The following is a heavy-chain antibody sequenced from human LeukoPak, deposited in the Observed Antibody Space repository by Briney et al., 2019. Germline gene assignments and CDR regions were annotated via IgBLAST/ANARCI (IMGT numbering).Heavy chain of an antibody. CDR3: ARPFYDFWSGYYPWFDP. CDR1: GYTFTCYY. Sequence: GASVKVSCKASGYTFTCYYMHWVGQAPGQGLEWMGWINPNSGGTNYAQKFQGGVTMTRDTSISTAYMELSRLRSDDTAVYYCARPFYDFWSGYYPWFDPWGQGTLVTVSS. CDR2: INPNSGGT. J-gene: IGHJ5*02. V-gene: IGHV1-2*02. D-gene: IGHD3-3*01.